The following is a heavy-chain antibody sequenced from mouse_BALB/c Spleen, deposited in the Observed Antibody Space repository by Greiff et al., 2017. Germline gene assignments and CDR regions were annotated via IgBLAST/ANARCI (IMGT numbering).Heavy chain of an antibody. D-gene: IGHD2-1*01. CDR1: GFTFSSFG. CDR2: ISSGSSTI. V-gene: IGHV5-17*02. Sequence: EVKLMESGGGLVQPGGSRKLSCAASGFTFSSFGMHWVRQAPEKGLEWVAYISSGSSTIYYADTVKGRFTISRDNPKNTLFLQMTSLRSEDTAMYYCARSGTMVWLLTLWGQGTSVTVSS. J-gene: IGHJ4*01. CDR3: ARSGTMVWLLTL.